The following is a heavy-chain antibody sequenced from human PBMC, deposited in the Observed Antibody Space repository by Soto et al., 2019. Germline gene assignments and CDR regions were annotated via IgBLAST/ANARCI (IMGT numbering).Heavy chain of an antibody. CDR2: ISYDGSNK. V-gene: IGHV3-30*18. D-gene: IGHD2-2*01. J-gene: IGHJ4*02. CDR1: GFTFSSYG. Sequence: QVQLVESGGGVVQPGRSLRLSCAASGFTFSSYGMHGVRQAPGKGLEWVAVISYDGSNKYYADSVKGRFTISRDNSKNTLYLQMNSLRAEDTAVYYCAKPHQLRPKSWGQGTLVTVSS. CDR3: AKPHQLRPKS.